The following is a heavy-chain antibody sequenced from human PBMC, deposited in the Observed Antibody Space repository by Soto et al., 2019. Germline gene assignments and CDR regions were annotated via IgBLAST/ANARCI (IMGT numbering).Heavy chain of an antibody. CDR2: IIPIFPTP. CDR3: AKERNRLQLGGNYYYIMDV. V-gene: IGHV1-69*12. CDR1: GGTFRSSA. D-gene: IGHD4-4*01. Sequence: QVQLVQSGAEVKKPGSSVKLSCKASGGTFRSSAISWVRQAPGQGLEWMGGIIPIFPTPDYAQKFQERVTITADESSSTAYMEFSSLTSEDTAVYYSAKERNRLQLGGNYYYIMDVLGQGTTVTVSS. J-gene: IGHJ6*02.